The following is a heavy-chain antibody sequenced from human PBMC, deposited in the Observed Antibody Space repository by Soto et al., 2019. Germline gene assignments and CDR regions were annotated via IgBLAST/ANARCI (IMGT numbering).Heavy chain of an antibody. CDR2: IGGSGSDT. CDR3: AWIQSGSTAC. D-gene: IGHD5-12*01. J-gene: IGHJ4*02. V-gene: IGHV3-23*01. Sequence: GGSLRLSCAASGFSFKYYGMSWVRQAPGKGLEWVPAIGGSGSDTYYADSVRGRFTISRDNSKDTLYLQVNSLRADDTAVYYCAWIQSGSTACWGQGTLVTVSS. CDR1: GFSFKYYG.